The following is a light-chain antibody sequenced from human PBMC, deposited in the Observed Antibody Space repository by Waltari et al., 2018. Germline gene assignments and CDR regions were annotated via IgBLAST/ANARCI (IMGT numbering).Light chain of an antibody. CDR1: QGISSW. CDR2: AAS. CDR3: QQYYSYFT. V-gene: IGKV1-12*01. J-gene: IGKJ4*01. Sequence: IQMTQSPSSVSASVGDRVTITCRASQGISSWLAWYQQKPGKAPRLLIYAASALQSGVPSRFSGSGSELHFTLTINNLQPEDFATYYCQQYYSYFTFGGGAKVEIK.